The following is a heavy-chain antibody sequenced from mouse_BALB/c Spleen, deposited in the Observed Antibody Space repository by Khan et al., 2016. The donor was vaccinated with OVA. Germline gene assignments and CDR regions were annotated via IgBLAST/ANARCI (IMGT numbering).Heavy chain of an antibody. D-gene: IGHD2-2*01. CDR1: GYSFTTYY. CDR2: VDPFSGGT. CDR3: TRHGYVAWFTY. V-gene: IGHV1S135*01. J-gene: IGHJ3*01. Sequence: EVQLQQSGPELMKPGASVKISCKASGYSFTTYYLHWVMQSHGESLEWIGYVDPFSGGTTYNQNFKGKATLTFDNSSTTAYMHLSNLTAEDSAVYFCTRHGYVAWFTYWGQGTLVTFSA.